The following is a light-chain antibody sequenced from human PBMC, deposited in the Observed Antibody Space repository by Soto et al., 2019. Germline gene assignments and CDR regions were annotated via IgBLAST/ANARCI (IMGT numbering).Light chain of an antibody. CDR1: RDIDSY. J-gene: IGKJ1*01. Sequence: DIQLNQSPSLLSASVGGRVTITCRASRDIDSYFAWYQLKPGKGPTLLIYDASTLQRGAPSRFSGSGSGTEFTLTISSLQPEDVATYYCQQHHIYPQTFGQGTKVEIK. CDR2: DAS. CDR3: QQHHIYPQT. V-gene: IGKV1-9*01.